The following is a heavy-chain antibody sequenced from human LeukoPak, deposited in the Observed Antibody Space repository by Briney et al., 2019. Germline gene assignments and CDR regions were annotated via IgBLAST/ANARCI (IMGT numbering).Heavy chain of an antibody. CDR1: GFTFSSYA. V-gene: IGHV3-23*01. Sequence: GGSLRLSCAASGFTFSSYAMSWVRQAPGKGLEWVSAISVSGGSTYYADSVKGRFTISRDNSKNTLYLQMNGLRAEDTAVYYCAKEAEAISSSSSWYPYFDYWGQGTLVAVPS. J-gene: IGHJ4*02. CDR2: ISVSGGST. CDR3: AKEAEAISSSSSWYPYFDY. D-gene: IGHD6-13*01.